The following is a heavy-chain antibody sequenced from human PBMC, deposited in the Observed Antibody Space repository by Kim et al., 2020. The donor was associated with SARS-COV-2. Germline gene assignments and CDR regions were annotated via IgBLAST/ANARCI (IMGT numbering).Heavy chain of an antibody. CDR3: ARDATGYGDYWSGYYYGMDV. V-gene: IGHV3-66*01. J-gene: IGHJ6*02. D-gene: IGHD4-17*01. Sequence: GGSLRLSCAASGFIVSSNHMSWVRQAPGKGLEWVSVIYSGGSTYYADAVKGGFTSSRDKSKNMLYLQMNSVSAGDTAGYYCARDATGYGDYWSGYYYGMDVWGQGDTVTVSS. CDR1: GFIVSSNH. CDR2: IYSGGST.